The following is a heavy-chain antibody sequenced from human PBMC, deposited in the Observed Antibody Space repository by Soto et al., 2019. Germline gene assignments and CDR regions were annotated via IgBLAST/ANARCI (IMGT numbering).Heavy chain of an antibody. CDR1: GYTFSMHY. CDR2: IHPTGGIT. V-gene: IGHV1-46*01. Sequence: QVQLVQSGAVVKKPGASVTLSCKASGYTFSMHYIHWVRQAPGQGLEWMGMIHPTGGITNYAQRFKGRVTLTRDTSTSTVYMELSSLRSEDTALYYCARVKRGSNSAWYNYMDVWGQGTTVTVS. J-gene: IGHJ6*02. CDR3: ARVKRGSNSAWYNYMDV. D-gene: IGHD6-19*01.